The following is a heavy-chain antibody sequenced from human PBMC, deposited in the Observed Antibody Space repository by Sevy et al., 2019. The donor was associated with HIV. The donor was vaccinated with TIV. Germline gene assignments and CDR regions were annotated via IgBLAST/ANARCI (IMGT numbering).Heavy chain of an antibody. CDR3: ARSMSWYASFDY. D-gene: IGHD6-13*01. Sequence: ASVKVSCKASGRTFSSSAISWVRQAPGQGLEWLGGIIPMFGTANYVQKFQGRVTITAGESTRTAYMELSSLRSGDTAVYYCARSMSWYASFDYWGQGTLVTVSS. V-gene: IGHV1-69*13. J-gene: IGHJ4*02. CDR1: GRTFSSSA. CDR2: IIPMFGTA.